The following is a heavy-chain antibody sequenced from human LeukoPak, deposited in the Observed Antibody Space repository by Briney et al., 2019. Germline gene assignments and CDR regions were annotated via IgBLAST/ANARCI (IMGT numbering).Heavy chain of an antibody. CDR1: GGSISSYY. J-gene: IGHJ4*02. CDR2: IHYSGST. V-gene: IGHV4-59*01. Sequence: SETLSLTCTVSGGSISSYYWSWIRQPPGKGLEWIGYIHYSGSTNYNPSLKSRVTISVDTSKNQFSLKVSSVTAADTAVYYCARGFRGNYDILTGYSYYFDYWGQGTLVTVSS. D-gene: IGHD3-9*01. CDR3: ARGFRGNYDILTGYSYYFDY.